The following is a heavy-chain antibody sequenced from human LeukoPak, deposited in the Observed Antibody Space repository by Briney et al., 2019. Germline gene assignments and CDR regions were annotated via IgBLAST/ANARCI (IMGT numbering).Heavy chain of an antibody. Sequence: GGSLRLSCAASGSTFGNYYMSWVRQAPGKGLEWVANIKHDGAWKFYADSVRGRFTVSRDNAEKLVYLHMTSLRAEDTAMYFCAREGHSSGPLGDYWGQGILVTVSS. CDR1: GSTFGNYY. V-gene: IGHV3-7*03. J-gene: IGHJ4*02. D-gene: IGHD6-19*01. CDR2: IKHDGAWK. CDR3: AREGHSSGPLGDY.